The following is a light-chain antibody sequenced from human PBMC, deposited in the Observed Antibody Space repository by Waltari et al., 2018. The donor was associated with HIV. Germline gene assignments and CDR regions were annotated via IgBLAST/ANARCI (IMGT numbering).Light chain of an antibody. CDR1: DDIIFY. V-gene: IGKV1-33*01. CDR3: QQFYRLPIT. J-gene: IGKJ5*01. CDR2: DAS. Sequence: DIQMTQSPSSLSASVGDRVSITCQASDDIIFYLNWFQQKPGTAPKLLIYDASHLETGVSSRFTANGSETDFTFTITTLQAEDVGTYYCQQFYRLPITVGQGTRLDIK.